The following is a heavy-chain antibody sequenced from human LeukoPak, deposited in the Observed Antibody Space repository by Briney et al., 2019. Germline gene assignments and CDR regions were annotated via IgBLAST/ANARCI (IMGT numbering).Heavy chain of an antibody. D-gene: IGHD3-9*01. V-gene: IGHV1-46*01. J-gene: IGHJ3*02. Sequence: ASVKVSCKSSGYTFTSYDIHWVRQAPGQGLEWMGILNPSGGGTNYAQKFQGRVPMTRDTSTSTVYMDLSSLRSEDTAVYYCARGGFNYNILTGAFDIWGQGRMVTVSS. CDR3: ARGGFNYNILTGAFDI. CDR1: GYTFTSYD. CDR2: LNPSGGGT.